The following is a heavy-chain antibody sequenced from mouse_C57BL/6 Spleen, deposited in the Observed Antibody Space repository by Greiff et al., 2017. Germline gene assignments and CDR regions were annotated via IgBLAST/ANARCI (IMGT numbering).Heavy chain of an antibody. Sequence: VQLQQPGAELVKPGASVKLSCKASGYTFTSYWMHWVKQRPGQGLEWIGMIHPNSGSTNYNEKFKRKSTLTVDKSSSTAYMHISRLTSEDSAVYYCARSLYYSNYGDYFDYWGQGTTLTVSS. CDR3: ARSLYYSNYGDYFDY. J-gene: IGHJ2*01. CDR1: GYTFTSYW. D-gene: IGHD2-5*01. CDR2: IHPNSGST. V-gene: IGHV1-64*01.